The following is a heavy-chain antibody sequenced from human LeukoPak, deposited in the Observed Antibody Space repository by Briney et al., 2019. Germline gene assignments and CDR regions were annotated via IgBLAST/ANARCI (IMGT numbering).Heavy chain of an antibody. CDR3: ARGLLWFGSRRNPVDY. Sequence: SETLSLTCAVYGGSFSGYYWSWIRQPPGKGLEWIGEINHSVSTNYNPSLKSRVTISVDTSKNQFSLKLSSVTAADTAVYYCARGLLWFGSRRNPVDYWGQGTLVTVSS. V-gene: IGHV4-34*01. CDR2: INHSVST. D-gene: IGHD3-10*01. J-gene: IGHJ4*02. CDR1: GGSFSGYY.